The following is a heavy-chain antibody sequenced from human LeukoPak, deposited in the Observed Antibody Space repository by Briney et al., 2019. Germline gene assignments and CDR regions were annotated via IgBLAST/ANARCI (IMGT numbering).Heavy chain of an antibody. CDR3: VRVGYSSSWYVDY. J-gene: IGHJ4*02. D-gene: IGHD6-13*01. Sequence: GGSLRLSCAASGFTSSSYWMHWVRQAPGKGLVWVSRINSDGSSTSYADSVKGRFTISRDNAKNTLYLQMNSLRAEDTAVYYCVRVGYSSSWYVDYWGQGTLVTVSS. V-gene: IGHV3-74*01. CDR2: INSDGSST. CDR1: GFTSSSYW.